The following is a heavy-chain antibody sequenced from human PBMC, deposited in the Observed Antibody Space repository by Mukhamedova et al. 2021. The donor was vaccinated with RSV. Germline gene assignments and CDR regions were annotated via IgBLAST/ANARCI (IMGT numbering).Heavy chain of an antibody. CDR2: IYHSGST. CDR3: ARGEWELGFDY. V-gene: IGHV4-38-2*02. Sequence: GKGLEWLGSIYHSGSTYYNPSLKSRVTISVDTSKNQFSLKLSSVTAADTAVYYCARGEWELGFDYWGQGTLVTVPS. J-gene: IGHJ4*02. D-gene: IGHD1-26*01.